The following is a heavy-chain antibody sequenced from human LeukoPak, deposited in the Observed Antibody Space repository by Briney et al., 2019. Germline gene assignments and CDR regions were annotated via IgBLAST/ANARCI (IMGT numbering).Heavy chain of an antibody. V-gene: IGHV1-69*04. CDR3: ATRKCGGDCYSDYYYGMDV. CDR2: IIPIFGIA. D-gene: IGHD2-21*02. CDR1: GGTFSIYA. J-gene: IGHJ6*02. Sequence: ASVKVSFKASGGTFSIYAISWVRQAPGQGLEWMGRIIPIFGIANYAQKFQGRVTITADKSTSTAYMELSSLRSEDTAVYYCATRKCGGDCYSDYYYGMDVWGQGTTVTVSS.